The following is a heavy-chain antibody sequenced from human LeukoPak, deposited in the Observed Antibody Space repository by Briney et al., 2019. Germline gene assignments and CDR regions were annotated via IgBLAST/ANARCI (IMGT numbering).Heavy chain of an antibody. Sequence: ASVKVSCKASGYTFINYGITWVRQAPGQGLEWMGWISAYSGNTNYAQKFQGRVTMTADTFTGTAYMELRSLGSDDAAVYYCARWNYYCSGRDYYYGMDVWGQGTTVTVSS. V-gene: IGHV1-18*01. J-gene: IGHJ6*02. CDR3: ARWNYYCSGRDYYYGMDV. CDR2: ISAYSGNT. D-gene: IGHD3-10*01. CDR1: GYTFINYG.